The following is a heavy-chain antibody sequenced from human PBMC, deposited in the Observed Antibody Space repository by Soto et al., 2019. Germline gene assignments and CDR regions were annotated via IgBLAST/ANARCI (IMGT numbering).Heavy chain of an antibody. CDR1: GGSISGSSYY. J-gene: IGHJ4*02. CDR2: IYYSGST. Sequence: SETLSLTCTVSGGSISGSSYYWGWIRQPPGKGLEWIGSIYYSGSTYYNPSLKSRVTISVDTSKNQFSLKLSSVTAADTAVYYCARNVAGTIDYWGQGTLVTVSS. D-gene: IGHD6-19*01. CDR3: ARNVAGTIDY. V-gene: IGHV4-39*01.